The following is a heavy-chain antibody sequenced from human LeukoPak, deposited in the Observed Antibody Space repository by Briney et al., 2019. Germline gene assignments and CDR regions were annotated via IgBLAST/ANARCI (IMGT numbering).Heavy chain of an antibody. Sequence: GESLKISCTGSGYSFTNYWIGWVRQMPGKGLEWMGIIYPGDSDTRYSPSFQGQVTISADKSISTAYLQWSSLKASDTAMYYCARGAYCGGDCYPPFDYWGQGTLVTVSS. CDR3: ARGAYCGGDCYPPFDY. CDR1: GYSFTNYW. D-gene: IGHD2-21*02. J-gene: IGHJ4*02. CDR2: IYPGDSDT. V-gene: IGHV5-51*01.